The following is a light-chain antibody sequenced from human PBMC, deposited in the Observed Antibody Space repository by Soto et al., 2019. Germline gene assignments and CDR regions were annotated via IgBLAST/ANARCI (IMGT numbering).Light chain of an antibody. CDR2: GAS. Sequence: EVVLTQSPATLSVSPGDRATLSCRASQSVSRNLAWYQQKPGQAPRLLIYGASTRATGVPARFSGSGSATEFTLSISSLQSEDVAVYYCQQYNNWLTWTFGQGTKVEIK. CDR3: QQYNNWLTWT. J-gene: IGKJ1*01. CDR1: QSVSRN. V-gene: IGKV3-15*01.